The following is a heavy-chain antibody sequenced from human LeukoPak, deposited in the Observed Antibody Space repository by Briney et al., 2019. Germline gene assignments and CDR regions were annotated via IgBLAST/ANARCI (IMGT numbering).Heavy chain of an antibody. CDR3: AKGVRGPILNASHI. CDR1: GFTFDDYA. V-gene: IGHV3-9*01. D-gene: IGHD3-10*01. J-gene: IGHJ3*02. CDR2: ISWNSGSI. Sequence: GRSLRLSCAASGFTFDDYAMHWVRQAPGKGLEWVSGISWNSGSIGYADSVKGRFTVSRDNAKNSLYLQMNSLRAEDTALYYCAKGVRGPILNASHIWGQGTMVTVSS.